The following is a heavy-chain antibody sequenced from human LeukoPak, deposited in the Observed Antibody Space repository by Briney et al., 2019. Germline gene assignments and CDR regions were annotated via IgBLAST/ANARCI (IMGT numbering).Heavy chain of an antibody. CDR1: GFTVSSNY. CDR3: ARGAPYCSSTSCYVNWFDP. CDR2: IYSGGST. Sequence: GGSLRLSCAASGFTVSSNYMSWVRQAPGKGLEWVSVIYSGGSTYYAGSVKGRFTISRDNSKNTLYLQMNSLRAEDTAVYYCARGAPYCSSTSCYVNWFDPWGQGTLVTVSS. D-gene: IGHD2-2*01. J-gene: IGHJ5*02. V-gene: IGHV3-53*01.